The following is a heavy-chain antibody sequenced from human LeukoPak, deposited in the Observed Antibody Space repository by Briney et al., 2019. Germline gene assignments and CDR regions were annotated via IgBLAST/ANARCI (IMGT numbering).Heavy chain of an antibody. CDR3: IVSGSYYFDY. CDR2: IKSKTDGGTT. D-gene: IGHD1-26*01. J-gene: IGHJ4*02. V-gene: IGHV3-15*01. Sequence: TGGSLSLSCAASGFTFSNAWLSWVRQAPGKGLQWVGRIKSKTDGGTTDYAAPVKGRFTISRDDSKNTLYLQMNSLKTEDTAVYYCIVSGSYYFDYWGQGTLVTVSS. CDR1: GFTFSNAW.